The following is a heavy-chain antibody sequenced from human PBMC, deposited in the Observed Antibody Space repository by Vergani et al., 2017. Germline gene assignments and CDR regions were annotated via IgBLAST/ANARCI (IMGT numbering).Heavy chain of an antibody. Sequence: QVQLQESGPGLVKPSQTLSLTCAISGDSVSSNSAAWNWIRQSPSRGLEWLGRTYYRSKWYNDYAVSVKSRITINPDTSKNQFSLQLNSVTPEDTAVYYCARGLYDSSGYVFGTFDYWGQGTLVTVSS. J-gene: IGHJ4*02. V-gene: IGHV6-1*01. D-gene: IGHD3-22*01. CDR1: GDSVSSNSAA. CDR2: TYYRSKWYN. CDR3: ARGLYDSSGYVFGTFDY.